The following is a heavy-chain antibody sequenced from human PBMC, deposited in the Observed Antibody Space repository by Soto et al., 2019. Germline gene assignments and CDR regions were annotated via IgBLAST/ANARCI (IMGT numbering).Heavy chain of an antibody. CDR2: IYNGGHT. J-gene: IGHJ5*02. V-gene: IGHV4-30-4*01. CDR1: GGSVDSVTHY. CDR3: ATSEYSSLSINWFDP. Sequence: PSETLYLTCSASGGSVDSVTHYWSWIRQPPGKGLEWIGYIYNGGHTFYNPSLKSRAMILVDKSRNQFSLRLSSVTAADTAVYFCATSEYSSLSINWFDPWGQGARVTVS. D-gene: IGHD6-6*01.